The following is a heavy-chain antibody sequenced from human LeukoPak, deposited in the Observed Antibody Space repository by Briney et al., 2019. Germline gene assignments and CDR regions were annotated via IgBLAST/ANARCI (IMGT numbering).Heavy chain of an antibody. CDR1: GFTVSSNY. D-gene: IGHD4-23*01. V-gene: IGHV3-53*01. J-gene: IGHJ4*02. CDR2: IYSGGST. CDR3: VRTLRWSLFDY. Sequence: GSLRLSCAASGFTVSSNYMSWVRQAPGKGLEWVSVIYSGGSTYYADSVKGRFTISRDNSKNTLYLQMNSLRAEDTAVYYCVRTLRWSLFDYWGQGTLVTVSS.